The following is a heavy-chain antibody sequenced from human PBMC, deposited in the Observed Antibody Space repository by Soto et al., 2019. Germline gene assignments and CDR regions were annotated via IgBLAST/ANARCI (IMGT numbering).Heavy chain of an antibody. J-gene: IGHJ4*02. Sequence: QVQLQEPGPGLVKPSQTLSLTCTVSGGSISSGGYYWSWIHQHPGKGLEWIGYSYYHGSTYYNLSLKSRVTISVDTSKNQFAMKLSYVTAADMAVYYCARALLWFGERTPKIVDYWGQGTLVTVSS. CDR1: GGSISSGGYY. CDR3: ARALLWFGERTPKIVDY. CDR2: SYYHGST. D-gene: IGHD3-10*01. V-gene: IGHV4-31*03.